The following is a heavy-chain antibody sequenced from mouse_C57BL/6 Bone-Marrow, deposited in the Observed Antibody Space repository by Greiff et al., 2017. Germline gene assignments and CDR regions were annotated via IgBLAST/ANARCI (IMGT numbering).Heavy chain of an antibody. Sequence: QVQLKESGPGLVQPSQSLSITCTVSGFSLTSYGVHWVRQSPGKGLEWLGVIWSGGSTDYNAAFISRLSISKDNSKSQVFFKMNSLQADETAIYYCARKGGNYCYAMDYGGQGTSVTVSS. CDR2: IWSGGST. D-gene: IGHD2-1*01. CDR1: GFSLTSYG. J-gene: IGHJ4*01. CDR3: ARKGGNYCYAMDY. V-gene: IGHV2-2*01.